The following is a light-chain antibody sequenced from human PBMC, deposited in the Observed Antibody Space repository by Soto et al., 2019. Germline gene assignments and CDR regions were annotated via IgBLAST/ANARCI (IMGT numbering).Light chain of an antibody. V-gene: IGLV1-47*01. J-gene: IGLJ1*01. CDR2: RNN. CDR3: AAWDDSLSGFYV. CDR1: SSNIGSNY. Sequence: QSVLTQPPSASGTPGQRVTISCSGSSSNIGSNYVYWYQQLPGTAPKLPIYRNNQRPSGVPDRFSGSKSGTSASLAISGLRSEDEADYYCAAWDDSLSGFYVFGNGTKVTVL.